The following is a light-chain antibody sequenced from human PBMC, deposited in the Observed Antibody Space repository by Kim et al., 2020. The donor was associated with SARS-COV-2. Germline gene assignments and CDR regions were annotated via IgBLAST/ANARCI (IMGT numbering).Light chain of an antibody. J-gene: IGLJ2*01. CDR1: NIGSKN. CDR3: QVWDSSTGVV. V-gene: IGLV3-9*01. CDR2: RDS. Sequence: VALGHTASITCGGKNIGSKNEHWYQQKPGQAPVLVIYRDSNRPSGIPERFSGSNSGNTATLTISRAQAGDEADYYCQVWDSSTGVVFGGGTQLTVL.